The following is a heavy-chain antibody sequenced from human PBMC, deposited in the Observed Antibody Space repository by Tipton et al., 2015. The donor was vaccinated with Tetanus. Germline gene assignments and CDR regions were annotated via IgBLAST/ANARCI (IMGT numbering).Heavy chain of an antibody. CDR1: GGSISSYY. CDR3: AREESLWSGFLN. J-gene: IGHJ4*02. Sequence: TLSLTCTVSGGSISSYYWSWIRQPPGKGLEWIGYIYYTGSTSYNPSLESRVTISADTPKNQFSLKLSSVTAADTAVYYCAREESLWSGFLNWGQGALVPVSS. V-gene: IGHV4-59*01. D-gene: IGHD3-3*01. CDR2: IYYTGST.